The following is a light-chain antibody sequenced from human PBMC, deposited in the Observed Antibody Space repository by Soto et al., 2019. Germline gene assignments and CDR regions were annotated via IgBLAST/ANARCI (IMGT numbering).Light chain of an antibody. CDR3: SSYTSSSTVV. Sequence: QSVLTQPASVSGSPGQSITISCTGTSSDVGGHNYVSWYQQHPGKAPKLMISEVSNRPSGVSNRFSGSKSGNTASLTISGLQAEDEADYYCSSYTSSSTVVFGGGTKVTVL. CDR1: SSDVGGHNY. V-gene: IGLV2-14*01. J-gene: IGLJ2*01. CDR2: EVS.